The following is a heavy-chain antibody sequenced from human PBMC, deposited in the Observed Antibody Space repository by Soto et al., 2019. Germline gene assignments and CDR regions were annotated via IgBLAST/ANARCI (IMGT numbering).Heavy chain of an antibody. CDR3: ARERYSSGLDYYGMDV. J-gene: IGHJ6*02. CDR2: IIPIFGTA. D-gene: IGHD6-19*01. V-gene: IGHV1-69*13. CDR1: GGTFSSYA. Sequence: GASVKVSCKASGGTFSSYAISWVRQAPGQGLEWMGGIIPIFGTANYAQKFQGRVTITADESTSTAYMELSSLRSEDTAVYYCARERYSSGLDYYGMDVWGQGTTVTVS.